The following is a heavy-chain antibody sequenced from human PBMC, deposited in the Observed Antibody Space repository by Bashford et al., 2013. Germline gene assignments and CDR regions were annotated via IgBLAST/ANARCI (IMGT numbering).Heavy chain of an antibody. D-gene: IGHD6-13*01. Sequence: VRQAPGKGLEWVSGISGGGGNTYYADSVKGRFTISRDTSKNTLYLQMSSLRAEDTAVYYCVPAIASTGPIFDSWGQGTLVTVSS. CDR3: VPAIASTGPIFDS. J-gene: IGHJ4*02. V-gene: IGHV3-64D*06. CDR2: ISGGGGNT.